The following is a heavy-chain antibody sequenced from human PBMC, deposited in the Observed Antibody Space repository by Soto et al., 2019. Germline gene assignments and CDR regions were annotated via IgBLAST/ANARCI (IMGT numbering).Heavy chain of an antibody. Sequence: QITLKESGPTLVKPTQTLTLTCTFSGFSLSTSGVGVGWIRQPPGKALEWLALIYWDDDKRYSPSLKSRLTITKDTSKNQVVLTMTSMYPVDTATDYCAHSHPTAALDYWGQGTLVTVSS. CDR2: IYWDDDK. CDR3: AHSHPTAALDY. CDR1: GFSLSTSGVG. J-gene: IGHJ4*02. D-gene: IGHD2-2*01. V-gene: IGHV2-5*02.